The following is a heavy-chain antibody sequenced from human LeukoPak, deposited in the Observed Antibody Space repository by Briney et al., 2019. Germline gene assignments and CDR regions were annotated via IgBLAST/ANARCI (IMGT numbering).Heavy chain of an antibody. CDR1: GFTFSDYY. J-gene: IGHJ5*02. D-gene: IGHD2-15*01. Sequence: GGSLRLSCAASGFTFSDYYMSWIRQAPGKGLEGVSYISSSGSTIYYEDSVKGRFTISRDNAKNTLYLQMNSLRAEDTTVYYCARDIAPGHFAPWGQGTLVTVSS. CDR2: ISSSGSTI. CDR3: ARDIAPGHFAP. V-gene: IGHV3-11*04.